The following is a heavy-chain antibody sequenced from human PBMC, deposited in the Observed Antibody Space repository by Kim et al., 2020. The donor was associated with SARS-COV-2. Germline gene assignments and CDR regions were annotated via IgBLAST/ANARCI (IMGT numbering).Heavy chain of an antibody. V-gene: IGHV4-34*01. CDR2: INHSGST. D-gene: IGHD2-21*02. CDR1: GGSFSGYY. Sequence: SETLSLTCAVYGGSFSGYYWSWIRQPPGKGLEWIGEINHSGSTNYNPSLKSRVTISVDTSKNQFSLKLSSVTAADTAVYYCSRVGVVTAGDYWGQGTLVTVSS. J-gene: IGHJ4*02. CDR3: SRVGVVTAGDY.